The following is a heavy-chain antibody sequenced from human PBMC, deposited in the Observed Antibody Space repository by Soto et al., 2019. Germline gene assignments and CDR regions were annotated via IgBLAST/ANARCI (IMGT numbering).Heavy chain of an antibody. CDR2: IFPGASDT. V-gene: IGHV5-51*01. CDR1: GYSFTSYW. J-gene: IGHJ4*02. CDR3: VRHPYYYDSSGYYYEPYFDY. D-gene: IGHD3-22*01. Sequence: GESLKISCKGSGYSFTSYWIGWVCQMPGKGQESLGIIFPGASDTRYSPFFQGQVTISADESISTAYLQWSSLKASDTVMYYCVRHPYYYDSSGYYYEPYFDYWGQETLGTVS.